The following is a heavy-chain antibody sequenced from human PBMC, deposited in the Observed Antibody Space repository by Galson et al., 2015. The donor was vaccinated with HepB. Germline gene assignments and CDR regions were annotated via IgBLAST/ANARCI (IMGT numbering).Heavy chain of an antibody. V-gene: IGHV1-18*04. CDR1: GSTFTSYG. D-gene: IGHD2-2*01. CDR3: AREGTSYYYGMDV. CDR2: ISAYNGNT. Sequence: SVKVSCKASGSTFTSYGISWVRQAPGQGLEWMRWISAYNGNTNYAQKLQGRVTMTTDTSTSTAYMELRSLRSDDTAVYYCAREGTSYYYGMDVWGQGTTVTVSS. J-gene: IGHJ6*02.